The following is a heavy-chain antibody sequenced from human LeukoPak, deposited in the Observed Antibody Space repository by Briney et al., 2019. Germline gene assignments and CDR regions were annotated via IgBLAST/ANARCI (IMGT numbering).Heavy chain of an antibody. V-gene: IGHV4-31*03. Sequence: SETLSLTCTVSGGSISSGGYYWSWIRQHPGKGLEWIGYIYYSGSTYYNPSLKSRVTISVDTSKNQFSLKLSSVTAADTAVYYCARDADYGDYPVLDYWGQGTLVTVSS. CDR3: ARDADYGDYPVLDY. CDR2: IYYSGST. CDR1: GGSISSGGYY. J-gene: IGHJ4*02. D-gene: IGHD4-17*01.